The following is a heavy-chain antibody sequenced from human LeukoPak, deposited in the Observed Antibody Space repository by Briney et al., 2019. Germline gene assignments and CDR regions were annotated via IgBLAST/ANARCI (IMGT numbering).Heavy chain of an antibody. Sequence: SVKVSCKASRGTFSSYAISWVRQAPGQGLEWMGGIILIFGTANYAQKFQGRVTITTDESTSTAYMELSSLRSEDTAVYYCARAAPVVPAAIRYYYYYMDVWGKGTTVTVSS. CDR2: IILIFGTA. CDR3: ARAAPVVPAAIRYYYYYMDV. V-gene: IGHV1-69*05. D-gene: IGHD2-2*01. J-gene: IGHJ6*03. CDR1: RGTFSSYA.